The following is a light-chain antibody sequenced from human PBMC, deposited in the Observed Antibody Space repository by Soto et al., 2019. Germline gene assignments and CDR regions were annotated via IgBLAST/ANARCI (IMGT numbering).Light chain of an antibody. V-gene: IGLV2-14*01. Sequence: QSALTQPASVSGSPGQSITISCTGTSNDVGGHDYVSWYQQYPGKAPKLMISEVNNRPSGVSNRFSGSKSGNTASLTISGLQAEDEAEYYCSSHSSGSPLVVFGGGTKLTVL. CDR2: EVN. CDR1: SNDVGGHDY. CDR3: SSHSSGSPLVV. J-gene: IGLJ2*01.